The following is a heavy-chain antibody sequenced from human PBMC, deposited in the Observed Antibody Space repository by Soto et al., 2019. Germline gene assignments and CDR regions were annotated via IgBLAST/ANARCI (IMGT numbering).Heavy chain of an antibody. CDR3: AKDKTYCTNGVCYFPVPSPFDY. CDR2: ISWDGGST. J-gene: IGHJ4*02. D-gene: IGHD2-8*01. Sequence: GGSLRLSCAASGFTFDDYTMHWVRQDTGKGLEWVSLISWDGGSTYYADSVKGRFTISRDNSKNSLYLQMNSLRTEDTALYYCAKDKTYCTNGVCYFPVPSPFDYWGQGTLVTVSS. V-gene: IGHV3-43*01. CDR1: GFTFDDYT.